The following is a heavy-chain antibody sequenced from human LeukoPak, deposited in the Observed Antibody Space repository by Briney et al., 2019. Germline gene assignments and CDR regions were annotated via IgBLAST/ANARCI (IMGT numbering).Heavy chain of an antibody. CDR1: GFTVSSNY. J-gene: IGHJ1*01. V-gene: IGHV3-53*01. CDR2: IYSGGST. Sequence: GGSLRLSCAASGFTVSSNYMSWVRQAPGKGLEWVSVIYSGGSTYYADSVKGRFTISRDNAKNSLYLQMNSLRAEDTAVYYCAREDGYCSSTSCPRGSFQHWGQGTLVTVSS. CDR3: AREDGYCSSTSCPRGSFQH. D-gene: IGHD2-2*01.